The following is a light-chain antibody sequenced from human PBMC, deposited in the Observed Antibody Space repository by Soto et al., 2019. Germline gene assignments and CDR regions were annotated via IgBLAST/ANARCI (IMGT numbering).Light chain of an antibody. J-gene: IGKJ4*01. CDR3: QESYSTPAVS. Sequence: DIQMTQSPSSLSASVEDRVIITCRASQSISNHLNWYQQKPGKAPKLLIFAASSLQSGVPSRFSGSRSGPDFTLTISSLQPEDFATYFCQESYSTPAVSFGGGTKVDIK. CDR2: AAS. CDR1: QSISNH. V-gene: IGKV1-39*01.